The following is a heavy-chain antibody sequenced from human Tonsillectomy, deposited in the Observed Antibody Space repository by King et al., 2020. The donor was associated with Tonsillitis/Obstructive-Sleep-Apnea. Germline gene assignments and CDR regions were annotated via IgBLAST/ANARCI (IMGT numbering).Heavy chain of an antibody. CDR2: ITHSGST. V-gene: IGHV4-34*01. CDR3: ARGHYCSGGSCYSYFDY. Sequence: HVQLQQWGAGLLKPSETLSLTCAVYGGSFSGFYWSWIRQSPGKGLEWIGEITHSGSTNYNPSLKSRITISVDTSKNQFSLKLRSVTAADTAVFYCARGHYCSGGSCYSYFDYWGQGTLVTVSS. D-gene: IGHD2-15*01. J-gene: IGHJ4*02. CDR1: GGSFSGFY.